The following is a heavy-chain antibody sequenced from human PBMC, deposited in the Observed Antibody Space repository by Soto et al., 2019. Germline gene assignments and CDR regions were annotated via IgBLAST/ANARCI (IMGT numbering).Heavy chain of an antibody. Sequence: PGGSLRLSCEASGFSFSTYSMHWVRQAPGKGLEWVSSIGRRSDIYYADSVKGRFTISRDNAKNSVSLQMNSLRDEDTAVYYCAREENARPLAYGLDVWGQGTTVTVSS. V-gene: IGHV3-21*01. CDR2: IGRRSDI. J-gene: IGHJ6*02. D-gene: IGHD2-2*01. CDR3: AREENARPLAYGLDV. CDR1: GFSFSTYS.